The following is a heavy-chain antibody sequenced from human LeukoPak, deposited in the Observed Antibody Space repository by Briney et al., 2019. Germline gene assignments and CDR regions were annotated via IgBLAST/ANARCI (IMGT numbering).Heavy chain of an antibody. CDR1: GGSISSYY. J-gene: IGHJ5*02. D-gene: IGHD3-16*01. V-gene: IGHV4-4*07. CDR2: IYTSGST. Sequence: TSETLSLTCTASGGSISSYYWSWIRQPAGKGLEWIGRIYTSGSTNYNPSLKSRVTMSVDTSKNQFSLKLSSVTAADTAVYYWARDLGSPPALDPWGQGTLVTVS. CDR3: ARDLGSPPALDP.